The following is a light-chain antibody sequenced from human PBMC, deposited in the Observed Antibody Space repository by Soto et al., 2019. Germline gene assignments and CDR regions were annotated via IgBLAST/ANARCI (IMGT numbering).Light chain of an antibody. CDR2: AAS. CDR3: QQYGSSRWT. V-gene: IGKV3-20*01. Sequence: PGERAPLSCRASQSVSSTYLAWYQQKPGQAPGPLISAASSRATGTPDRFSGSGSGTDFTLTISRLEPEDFAVYYCQQYGSSRWTFGQGTKV. CDR1: QSVSSTY. J-gene: IGKJ1*01.